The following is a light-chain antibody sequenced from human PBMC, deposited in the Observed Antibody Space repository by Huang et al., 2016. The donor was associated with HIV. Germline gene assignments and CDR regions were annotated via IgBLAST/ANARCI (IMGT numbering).Light chain of an antibody. J-gene: IGKJ1*01. CDR3: QYGET. V-gene: IGKV1-5*03. CDR2: KIS. Sequence: DIQMTQSPSTLSAFVGDRLTTTCRASQNISSWLAWYQQKPGNAPRLLIYKISSLESGVPSRFSGSGSGTEFTLTINSLQPDDIGTYYCQYGETFGQGSKVEVK. CDR1: QNISSW.